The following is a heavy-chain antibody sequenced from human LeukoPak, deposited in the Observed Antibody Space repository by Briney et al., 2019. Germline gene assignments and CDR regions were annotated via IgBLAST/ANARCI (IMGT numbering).Heavy chain of an antibody. Sequence: PGGSLRLSCAASGFTFSSYAMSWVRQAPGKGLEWVSAISGSGGSTYSADSVKGRFTISRDNSKNTLYLQMNSLRAEDTAVYYCAKDQPRYYDSSGYYGAFDIWGQGTMVTVSS. D-gene: IGHD3-22*01. CDR3: AKDQPRYYDSSGYYGAFDI. CDR2: ISGSGGST. CDR1: GFTFSSYA. J-gene: IGHJ3*02. V-gene: IGHV3-23*01.